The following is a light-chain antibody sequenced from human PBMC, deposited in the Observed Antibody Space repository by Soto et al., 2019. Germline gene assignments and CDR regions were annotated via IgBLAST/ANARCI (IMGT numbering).Light chain of an antibody. Sequence: EVVMAQSPVTLSVSPGDGAALSCRASQSVGNNLAWYQQKPGQAPRLLVYGASTRATGVPARFSGSGSGTEFTLTISSLESEDFAVYSCQQYNKWPLTFGQGTKVDIK. CDR2: GAS. J-gene: IGKJ1*01. V-gene: IGKV3-15*01. CDR3: QQYNKWPLT. CDR1: QSVGNN.